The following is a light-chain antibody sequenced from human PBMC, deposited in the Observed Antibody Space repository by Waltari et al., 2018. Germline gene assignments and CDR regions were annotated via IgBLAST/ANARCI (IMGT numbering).Light chain of an antibody. V-gene: IGKV3-20*01. CDR1: QSVSRT. Sequence: IVLTQSQGTLTLSPGERATLSCRASQSVSRTLAWYQQKPGPAPRLLIYGASTRATGIPDRFSGSGSGTDFSLTISRLEPEDFAVYYCQHYVRLPVTFGQGTKVEIK. CDR3: QHYVRLPVT. CDR2: GAS. J-gene: IGKJ1*01.